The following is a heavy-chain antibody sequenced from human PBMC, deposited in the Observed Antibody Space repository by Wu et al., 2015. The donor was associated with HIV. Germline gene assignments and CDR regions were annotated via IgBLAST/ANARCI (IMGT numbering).Heavy chain of an antibody. CDR1: GYTFTGYC. V-gene: IGHV1-2*02. D-gene: IGHD3-22*01. CDR2: INPNSGGT. CDR3: ASRRSVITLDDAFDI. J-gene: IGHJ3*02. Sequence: QVQLVQSGAEVKKPGASVKVSCKASGYTFTGYCMHWVRQAPGQGLEWMGWINPNSGGTNYAQKFQGRVTMTRDTSISTAYMELSRLRSDDTAVYYCASRRSVITLDDAFDIWAKGQWSPSL.